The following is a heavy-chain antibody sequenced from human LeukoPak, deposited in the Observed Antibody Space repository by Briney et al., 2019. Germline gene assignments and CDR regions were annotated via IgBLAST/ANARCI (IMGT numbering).Heavy chain of an antibody. D-gene: IGHD4-23*01. J-gene: IGHJ4*02. V-gene: IGHV5-51*01. Sequence: GESLKISCKGSGYSFTIYWIGWVRQMPGKGLEWMGNIYPGDSDTRYSPSFQGQVTISADKSISTAYLQWSSLKASDTAMYYCARHDGFSEDYGGNGFDYWGQGTLVTVSS. CDR1: GYSFTIYW. CDR3: ARHDGFSEDYGGNGFDY. CDR2: IYPGDSDT.